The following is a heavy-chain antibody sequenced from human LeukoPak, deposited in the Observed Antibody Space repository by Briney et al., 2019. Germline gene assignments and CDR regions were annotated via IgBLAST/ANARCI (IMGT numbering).Heavy chain of an antibody. Sequence: SVKVSCKASGGTFSSYAISWVRQAPGQGLEWMGGIIPIFGTAYYAQKFQGRVTITADESTSTAYMELSSLRSEDTAVYYCARYYYDSSGYYSGGAFDIWGQGTMVTVSS. V-gene: IGHV1-69*01. CDR1: GGTFSSYA. CDR2: IIPIFGTA. J-gene: IGHJ3*02. CDR3: ARYYYDSSGYYSGGAFDI. D-gene: IGHD3-22*01.